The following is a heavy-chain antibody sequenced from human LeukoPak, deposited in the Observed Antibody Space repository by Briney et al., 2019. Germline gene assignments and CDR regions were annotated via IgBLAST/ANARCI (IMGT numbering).Heavy chain of an antibody. V-gene: IGHV3-53*01. D-gene: IGHD3-3*01. CDR1: GFTASSNY. Sequence: GGSLRLSCAASGFTASSNYMSWVRQAPGKGLEWVSVIYSGGSTYYADSVKGRFTISRDNSKNTLYLQMNSLRAEDTAVYYCARGGVYYDFWSGYYRRRDFDYWGQGTLVTVSS. J-gene: IGHJ4*02. CDR3: ARGGVYYDFWSGYYRRRDFDY. CDR2: IYSGGST.